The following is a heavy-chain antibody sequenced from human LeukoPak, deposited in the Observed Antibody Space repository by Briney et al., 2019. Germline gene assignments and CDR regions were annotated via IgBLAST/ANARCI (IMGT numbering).Heavy chain of an antibody. CDR3: AREGPPYYDFWSGYHNWFDP. D-gene: IGHD3-3*01. CDR2: INSDGSST. CDR1: GFTFSSYW. V-gene: IGHV3-74*01. Sequence: PGGSLRLSCAASGFTFSSYWMHWVRQAPGKGLVWVSRINSDGSSTIYADSVKGRFTISRDNAKNTLYLQMNSLRAEDTAVYYCAREGPPYYDFWSGYHNWFDPWGQGTLVTVSS. J-gene: IGHJ5*02.